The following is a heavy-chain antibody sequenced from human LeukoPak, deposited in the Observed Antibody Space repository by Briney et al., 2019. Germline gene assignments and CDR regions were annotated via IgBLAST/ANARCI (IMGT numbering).Heavy chain of an antibody. Sequence: GESLKISCKGSGYSFTNYWIGWVRQMPGKGLEWMGVICPSDSDTRYSPSFQGQVTISADKSISTAYLQWSSLKASDTAMYYCARRGRVDVDHCFDYWGQGTLVTVSS. V-gene: IGHV5-51*01. CDR2: ICPSDSDT. D-gene: IGHD1-14*01. CDR3: ARRGRVDVDHCFDY. CDR1: GYSFTNYW. J-gene: IGHJ4*02.